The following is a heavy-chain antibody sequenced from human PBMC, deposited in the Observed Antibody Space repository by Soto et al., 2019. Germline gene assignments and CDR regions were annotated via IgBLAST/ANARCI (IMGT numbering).Heavy chain of an antibody. V-gene: IGHV4-59*04. Sequence: SETLSLTCAVSGDSISSYYCMWIRQPPGKGLESIGYLYYDGNTYYNPSLKGRVTISLDTSKNQFSLRLNSVTAADTAVYYCARSSIKPQVFMYPFDSWSQGTLVTVSS. CDR1: GDSISSYY. CDR3: ARSSIKPQVFMYPFDS. CDR2: LYYDGNT. J-gene: IGHJ4*02. D-gene: IGHD3-3*01.